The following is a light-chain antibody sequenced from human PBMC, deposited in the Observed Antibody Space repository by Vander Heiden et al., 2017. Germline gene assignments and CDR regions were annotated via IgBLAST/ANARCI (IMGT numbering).Light chain of an antibody. Sequence: EIVLTQSPATLSLSPGERATLSCRASQSVGSQLYWYQQKPGQAPRLLIYEASTRAVGIPVRFSGSGSGKDFTLTSSSREDEDFAVYYWQQRNTWITFGGGTKVEIK. V-gene: IGKV3-11*01. CDR3: QQRNTWIT. CDR1: QSVGSQ. J-gene: IGKJ4*01. CDR2: EAS.